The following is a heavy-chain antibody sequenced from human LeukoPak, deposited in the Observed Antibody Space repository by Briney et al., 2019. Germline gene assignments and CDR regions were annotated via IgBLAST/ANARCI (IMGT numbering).Heavy chain of an antibody. CDR2: IYYSGST. V-gene: IGHV4-59*01. Sequence: SETLSLTCTVSGGSISSYYWSWIRQPPGKGLEWIGYIYYSGSTNYNPSLKSRVTISVDTSKNQFSLKLSSVTAADTAVYYCAIAGPYSSSWSPFDYWGQGTLVTVSS. J-gene: IGHJ4*02. D-gene: IGHD6-13*01. CDR1: GGSISSYY. CDR3: AIAGPYSSSWSPFDY.